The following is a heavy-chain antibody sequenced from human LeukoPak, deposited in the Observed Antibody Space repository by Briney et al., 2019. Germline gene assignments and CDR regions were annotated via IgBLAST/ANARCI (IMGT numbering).Heavy chain of an antibody. V-gene: IGHV3-48*02. CDR2: ISSSSSTI. Sequence: RGSLRLSCAASGFTFSNYGMSWVRQAPGKGLEWVSYISSSSSTIYYADSVKGRFTISRDNAKNSLYLQMNSLRDEDTAVYYCAREGYGYSSSSKFDYWGQGTLVTVSS. D-gene: IGHD6-6*01. CDR1: GFTFSNYG. J-gene: IGHJ4*02. CDR3: AREGYGYSSSSKFDY.